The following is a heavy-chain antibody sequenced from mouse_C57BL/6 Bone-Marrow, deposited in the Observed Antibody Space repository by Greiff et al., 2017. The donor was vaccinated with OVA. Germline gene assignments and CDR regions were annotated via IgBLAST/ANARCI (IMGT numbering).Heavy chain of an antibody. V-gene: IGHV1-7*01. D-gene: IGHD2-1*01. CDR2: INPSSGYT. J-gene: IGHJ3*01. Sequence: VQGVESGAELAKPGASVKLSCKASGYTFTSYGMHWVKQRPGQGLEWIGYINPSSGYTKYNQKFKDKATLTADKSSSTAYMQLGSLTYEDSAVYYCASYNGNYFAYWGQGTLVTVSA. CDR1: GYTFTSYG. CDR3: ASYNGNYFAY.